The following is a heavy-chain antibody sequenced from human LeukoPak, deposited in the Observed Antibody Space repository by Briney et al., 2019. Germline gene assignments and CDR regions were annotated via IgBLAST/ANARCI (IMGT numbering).Heavy chain of an antibody. CDR1: GFTFSSYS. CDR3: AKGLSVTRPMDV. CDR2: ISGSGGST. Sequence: PGGSLRLSCAASGFTFSSYSMSWVRQAPGKGLEWVSAISGSGGSTYYADSVKGRFTISRDNAKNTLYLQMNSLRAEDTAVYYCAKGLSVTRPMDVWGKGTTVTVSS. V-gene: IGHV3-23*01. D-gene: IGHD4-17*01. J-gene: IGHJ6*04.